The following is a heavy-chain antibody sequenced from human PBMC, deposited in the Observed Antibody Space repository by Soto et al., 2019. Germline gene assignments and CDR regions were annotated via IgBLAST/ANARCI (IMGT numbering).Heavy chain of an antibody. J-gene: IGHJ3*01. CDR2: IFNDAGNE. Sequence: QVQLVESGGDVVQPGRSLRLSCAASGFTFKDCAMHWVRQAPGKGLEWVSIIFNDAGNEYYTESVKGRFTISRDNSKSTLYLQMDRPRHEDTAVYYCAKENDTGRAPIGAYDVWGRGTRVTVSS. D-gene: IGHD2-8*02. V-gene: IGHV3-33*06. CDR1: GFTFKDCA. CDR3: AKENDTGRAPIGAYDV.